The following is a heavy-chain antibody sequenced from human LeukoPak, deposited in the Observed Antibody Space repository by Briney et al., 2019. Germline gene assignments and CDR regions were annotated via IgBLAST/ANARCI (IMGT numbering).Heavy chain of an antibody. V-gene: IGHV4-4*07. J-gene: IGHJ4*02. CDR3: ARGKCSGGSCYRDY. CDR2: IYTSGST. D-gene: IGHD2-15*01. Sequence: SETLSLTCTVSGGSISSYYWSWIRQPAGKGLEWIGRIYTSGSTNYNPSLKSRVTMSVDTSKNQFSLKLSSVTAADTAVYYCARGKCSGGSCYRDYWGQGTLVTVSS. CDR1: GGSISSYY.